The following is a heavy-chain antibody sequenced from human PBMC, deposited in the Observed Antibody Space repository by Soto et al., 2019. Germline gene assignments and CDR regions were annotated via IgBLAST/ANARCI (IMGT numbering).Heavy chain of an antibody. V-gene: IGHV3-48*02. CDR1: GFTFSSYS. J-gene: IGHJ3*02. D-gene: IGHD3-9*01. CDR2: ISSSSSTI. Sequence: PGGSLRLSYAASGFTFSSYSMNWVRQSPGKGLEWVSYISSSSSTIYYADSVKGRFTISRDNAKNSLYLQMNSLRDEDTAVYYCARDKSITDILTGYYTLHDAFDIWGQGTMVTVSS. CDR3: ARDKSITDILTGYYTLHDAFDI.